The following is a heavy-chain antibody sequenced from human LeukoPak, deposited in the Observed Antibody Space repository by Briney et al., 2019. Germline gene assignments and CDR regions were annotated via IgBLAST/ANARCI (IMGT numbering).Heavy chain of an antibody. CDR1: GFTFSRFG. D-gene: IGHD3-10*01. V-gene: IGHV3-30*02. CDR3: AKDQGVVGSYDA. J-gene: IGHJ5*02. CDR2: IQYDESLK. Sequence: GGSLRLSCEASGFTFSRFGMNWVRQAPGKGLEWVAFIQYDESLKCYLGSVKGRFATSGDNSKNTVYLQMNSLRVEDTAVYYCAKDQGVVGSYDAWGQGTLVTVSS.